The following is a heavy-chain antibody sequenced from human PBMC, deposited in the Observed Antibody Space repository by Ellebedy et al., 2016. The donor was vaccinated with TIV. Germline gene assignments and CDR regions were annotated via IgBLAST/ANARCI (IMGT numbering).Heavy chain of an antibody. CDR1: GYSISSGYF. CDR3: ARAALVDDYNDSTNYIPDDLDI. D-gene: IGHD3-22*01. CDR2: RIGNIFHTGST. V-gene: IGHV4-38-2*02. Sequence: MPSETLSLTCTVSGYSISSGYFWAWIRQAPGKGLEWIGSRIGNIFHTGSTYYNPSLKSRVTVSIDTSKNQISLKLRSVTAADTAVYYCARAALVDDYNDSTNYIPDDLDIWGQGTMVTVSS. J-gene: IGHJ3*02.